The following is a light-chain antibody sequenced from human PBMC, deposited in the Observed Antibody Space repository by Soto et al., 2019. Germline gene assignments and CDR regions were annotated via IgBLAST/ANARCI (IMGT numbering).Light chain of an antibody. J-gene: IGKJ1*01. CDR2: GAS. V-gene: IGKV3-20*01. Sequence: EIVLTQSPGTLSLSPGERATLSCRASQSVSSSYLAWYQQKPGQAPRLLIYGASSRATGIPDRFSGSGSGTDFTLTISRLAPEDFAVYYCQQYGSLWTFGQGTKVEIK. CDR3: QQYGSLWT. CDR1: QSVSSSY.